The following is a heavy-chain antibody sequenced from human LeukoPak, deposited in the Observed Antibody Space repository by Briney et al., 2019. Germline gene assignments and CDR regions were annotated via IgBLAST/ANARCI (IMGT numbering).Heavy chain of an antibody. CDR1: GFTFSSYA. J-gene: IGHJ3*02. CDR3: AKVAVAAAWDDAFDI. V-gene: IGHV3-64*01. D-gene: IGHD6-13*01. CDR2: ISSNGGST. Sequence: GGSLRLSCAASGFTFSSYAMHWVRQAPGKGLEYVSAISSNGGSTYYANSVKGRFTISRDNSKNTLYLQMNSLRAEDTALYYCAKVAVAAAWDDAFDIWGQGTMVTVSS.